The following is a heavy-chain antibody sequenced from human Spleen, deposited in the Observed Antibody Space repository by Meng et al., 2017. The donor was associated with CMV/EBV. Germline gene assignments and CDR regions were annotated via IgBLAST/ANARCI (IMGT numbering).Heavy chain of an antibody. CDR2: INPNSGGT. CDR3: ARDKEYQLLLHYFDY. Sequence: SGYTFTGYYMHWVRQASGQGLEWMGWINPNSGGTNYAQKFQGRVTMTRDTSISTAYMELSRLRSDDTAVYYCARDKEYQLLLHYFDYWGQGTLVTVSS. V-gene: IGHV1-2*02. J-gene: IGHJ4*02. CDR1: GYTFTGYY. D-gene: IGHD2-2*01.